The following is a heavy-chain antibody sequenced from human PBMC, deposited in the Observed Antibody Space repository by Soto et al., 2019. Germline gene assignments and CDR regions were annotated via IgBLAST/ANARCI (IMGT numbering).Heavy chain of an antibody. J-gene: IGHJ4*02. D-gene: IGHD1-1*01. CDR2: ISGSGST. Sequence: EVQLLESGGGLVQPGGSLRLSCAASGFTFSNYAMNWVRQAPGKGLEWVSAISGSGSTYYADSVKGRFTISRDNSKNTLYQQMNSLRAEDTAVYYCAKVPLQLDYFDYWGPGTLVTVSS. V-gene: IGHV3-23*01. CDR3: AKVPLQLDYFDY. CDR1: GFTFSNYA.